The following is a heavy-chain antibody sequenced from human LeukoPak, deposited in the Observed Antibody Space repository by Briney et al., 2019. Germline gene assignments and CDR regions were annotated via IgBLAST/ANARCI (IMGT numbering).Heavy chain of an antibody. CDR2: ISAYSGNP. V-gene: IGHV1-18*01. CDR3: ARDLGAMVRGVIIFGLGAFDY. Sequence: ASVKVSCEASGYNFISYGINWVRQAPGQGLEWVGWISAYSGNPKYAQKFQDRVTMTTDTSTSTAYMELRSLRSDDTAVYYCARDLGAMVRGVIIFGLGAFDYWGQGTLVTVSS. J-gene: IGHJ4*02. D-gene: IGHD3-10*01. CDR1: GYNFISYG.